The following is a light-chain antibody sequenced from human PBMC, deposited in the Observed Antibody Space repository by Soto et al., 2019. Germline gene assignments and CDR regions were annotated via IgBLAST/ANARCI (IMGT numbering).Light chain of an antibody. CDR3: LLYMGNGIYV. CDR1: SAPLSTTYY. V-gene: IGLV8-61*01. Sequence: QTVVTQEPAVSVSPGGTVTLTCGLRSAPLSTTYYPAWCQQAPGQPPRTLIYSTNTRSSGVPDRFSGSIRGNKAALTITGAQADDEVYYYCLLYMGNGIYVFGPGTKVTVL. J-gene: IGLJ1*01. CDR2: STN.